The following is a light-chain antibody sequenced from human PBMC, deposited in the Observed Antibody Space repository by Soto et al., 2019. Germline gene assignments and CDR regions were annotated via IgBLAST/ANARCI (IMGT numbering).Light chain of an antibody. CDR1: QSIRTS. J-gene: IGKJ5*01. CDR3: QQRNVWPPIT. CDR2: DAS. Sequence: EVVLTQSPATLSLSPGARATLSCRASQSIRTSLAWYQQKPGQAHRLVIFDASNRAKGVPARFGGSGSGTDFTLTINSLEPEDFAVYYCQQRNVWPPITFGQGTRLEIK. V-gene: IGKV3-11*01.